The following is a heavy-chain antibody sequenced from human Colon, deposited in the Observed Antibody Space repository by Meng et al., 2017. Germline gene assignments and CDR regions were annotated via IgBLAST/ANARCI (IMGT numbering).Heavy chain of an antibody. V-gene: IGHV5-51*01. Sequence: GESLKISCKGSGYSFTSYWIGWVRQMPGKGLEWMGIIYPGDSDTRYSPSFQGQVTISADKSISTAYLQWSSLRAEDTAVYYCAKGVANGKVDWFDPWGQGTHVAFSS. J-gene: IGHJ5*02. CDR2: IYPGDSDT. D-gene: IGHD2-8*01. CDR1: GYSFTSYW. CDR3: AKGVANGKVDWFDP.